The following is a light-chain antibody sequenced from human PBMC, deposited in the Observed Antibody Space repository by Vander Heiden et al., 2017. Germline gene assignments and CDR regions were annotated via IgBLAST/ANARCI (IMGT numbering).Light chain of an antibody. V-gene: IGKV1-27*01. J-gene: IGKJ3*01. CDR3: QKYNTGVT. CDR1: QGISNY. Sequence: DIQMTQSPSSLSASVGDTLTITCRASQGISNYLAWYQQRPGQVPKLLIYAAYTLQSVVPSRFSGGGSGTDFTITISGLQPEDVATYYCQKYNTGVTFGPGTKVELK. CDR2: AAY.